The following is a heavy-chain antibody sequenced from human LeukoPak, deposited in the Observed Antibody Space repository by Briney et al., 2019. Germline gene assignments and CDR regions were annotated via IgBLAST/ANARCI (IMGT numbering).Heavy chain of an antibody. CDR1: GFTFSSYG. Sequence: PGRPLRLSCAASGFTFSSYGMHWVRQAPGKGLEWVAVIWYDGSNKYYADSVKGRFTISRDNSKNTLYLQMNSLRAEDTAVYYCARAPILGYSYGPGGDYYYGMDVWGQGTTVTISS. CDR3: ARAPILGYSYGPGGDYYYGMDV. J-gene: IGHJ6*02. D-gene: IGHD5-18*01. V-gene: IGHV3-33*01. CDR2: IWYDGSNK.